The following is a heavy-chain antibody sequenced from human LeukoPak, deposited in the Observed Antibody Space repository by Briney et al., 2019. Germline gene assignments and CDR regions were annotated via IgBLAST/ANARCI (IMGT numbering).Heavy chain of an antibody. CDR2: VYYSGTT. CDR3: ARDWQLVD. Sequence: SETLSLTCTVSGGSISSGDKYWSWVRQPLGKGLEWIGNVYYSGTTSYNSSLKSRLSMSVDTSKNQFSLKLSSVTAADTAVYYCARDWQLVDWGQGTPVTVSS. J-gene: IGHJ4*02. V-gene: IGHV4-30-4*01. D-gene: IGHD1-1*01. CDR1: GGSISSGDKY.